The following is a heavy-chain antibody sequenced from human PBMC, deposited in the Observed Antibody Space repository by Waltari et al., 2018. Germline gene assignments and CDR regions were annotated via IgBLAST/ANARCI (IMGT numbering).Heavy chain of an antibody. CDR1: GGSISSSNW. CDR2: IYHSGRT. CDR3: ARKRPAGKLVDY. V-gene: IGHV4-4*02. Sequence: QVQLQESGPGLVKPSGTLSLTCAVSGGSISSSNWWSWVRQPPGKGLEWIGEIYHSGRTNYNPSLKSRVTISEAKSKNQFSLKLSSVTAADTAVDYWARKRPAGKLVDYWGQGTLVTVSS. J-gene: IGHJ4*02. D-gene: IGHD3-10*01.